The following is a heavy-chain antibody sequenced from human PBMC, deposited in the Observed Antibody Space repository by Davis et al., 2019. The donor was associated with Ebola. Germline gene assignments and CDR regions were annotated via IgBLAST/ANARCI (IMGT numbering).Heavy chain of an antibody. CDR3: ARGYYDTTGRTRFDY. V-gene: IGHV3-74*01. CDR1: GFTFSSYA. J-gene: IGHJ4*02. D-gene: IGHD3-22*01. Sequence: ESLKISCAASGFTFSSYAMSWVRQAPGKGLVWVSRINTDGSTISYADSVKGRFTISRDNAKNTLYLQMNSLGVEDTAMYYCARGYYDTTGRTRFDYWGQGTLVAVSS. CDR2: INTDGSTI.